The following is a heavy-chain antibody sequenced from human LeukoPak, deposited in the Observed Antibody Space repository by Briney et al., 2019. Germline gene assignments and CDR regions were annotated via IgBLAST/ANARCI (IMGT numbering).Heavy chain of an antibody. J-gene: IGHJ1*01. CDR1: GFTFNRYA. D-gene: IGHD3-10*01. CDR2: ISYDGSKE. CDR3: ARAGGKIRGFGGFQQ. Sequence: GGSLRLSCAASGFTFNRYAMHWVRQAPGEGLEWLVVISYDGSKEYYADSVKGRFSISRDNSRNTVFLQMNSLRLEDTAVYYCARAGGKIRGFGGFQQWGQGTLVTVSS. V-gene: IGHV3-30*04.